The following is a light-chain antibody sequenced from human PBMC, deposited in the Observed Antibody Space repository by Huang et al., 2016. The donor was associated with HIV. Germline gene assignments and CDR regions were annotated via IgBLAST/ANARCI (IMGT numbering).Light chain of an antibody. CDR2: GAS. CDR1: QTIIPY. Sequence: DIQLTQSPSSLSASVGDRVTITCRARQTIIPYLNWYQQKPGKAPKLLIYGASILHSWVPSMFIVSGSGTDFTLTISSLQPDDFATYYCQQSFNTPPYTFGQGTKLEIK. CDR3: QQSFNTPPYT. V-gene: IGKV1-39*01. J-gene: IGKJ2*01.